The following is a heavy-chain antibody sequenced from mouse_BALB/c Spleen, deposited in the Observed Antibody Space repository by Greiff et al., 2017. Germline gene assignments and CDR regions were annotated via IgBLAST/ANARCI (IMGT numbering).Heavy chain of an antibody. J-gene: IGHJ2*01. Sequence: VQLQQSGPELVTPGASVTIPCTASGYTFTDYNMDWVKQSHGKSLEWLGDINPNNGGTIYNQKFKGKATLTVDKSSSTAYMELRSLTSEDTAVYDGARRGRQQDYFDDWGQGTTLTVSS. CDR2: INPNNGGT. V-gene: IGHV1-18*01. CDR1: GYTFTDYN. CDR3: ARRGRQQDYFDD.